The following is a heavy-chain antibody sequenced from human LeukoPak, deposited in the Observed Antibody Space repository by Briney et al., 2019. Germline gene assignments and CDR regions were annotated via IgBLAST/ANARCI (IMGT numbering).Heavy chain of an antibody. CDR2: IYYSGST. V-gene: IGHV4-39*07. CDR1: GGSISSSSYY. Sequence: PSETLSLTCTVSGGSISSSSYYWGWIRQPPGKGLEWIGSIYYSGSTYYNPSLKSRVTISVDTSKNQFSLKLSSVTAADTAVYYCARDKEGDSSSWYASSDWFDPWGQGTLVTVSS. D-gene: IGHD6-13*01. CDR3: ARDKEGDSSSWYASSDWFDP. J-gene: IGHJ5*02.